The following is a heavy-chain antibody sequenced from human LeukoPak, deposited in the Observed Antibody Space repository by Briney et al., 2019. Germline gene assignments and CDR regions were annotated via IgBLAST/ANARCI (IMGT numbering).Heavy chain of an antibody. D-gene: IGHD6-13*01. CDR1: GFTFSNYV. V-gene: IGHV3-23*01. CDR2: VSGSGGRGAT. CDR3: AKDIAASGLPRIFDF. J-gene: IGHJ4*02. Sequence: GGSLRLSCSGSGFTFSNYVMSWVRQAPGKGLEWVSCVSGSGGRGATYYTDSVKGRFTISRDNAKNTMCLRMNSLSGEDTAIYYCAKDIAASGLPRIFDFWGQGTLVTVSS.